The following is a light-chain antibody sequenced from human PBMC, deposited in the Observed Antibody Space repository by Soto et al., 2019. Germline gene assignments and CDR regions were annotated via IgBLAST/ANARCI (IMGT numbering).Light chain of an antibody. Sequence: DIQMTQSPSSLSASVGDRVTITCRASQSVSYYLNWYQQKPGQAPKFLIYAASNLQRGVPSRFSGSVSGTDFTLTISGLRPEDFATYYCQQSHSSPWTFGQGTKVDIK. CDR2: AAS. CDR3: QQSHSSPWT. J-gene: IGKJ1*01. CDR1: QSVSYY. V-gene: IGKV1-39*01.